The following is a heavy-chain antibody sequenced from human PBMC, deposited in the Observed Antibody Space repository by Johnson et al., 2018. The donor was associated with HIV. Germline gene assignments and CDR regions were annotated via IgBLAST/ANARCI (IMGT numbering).Heavy chain of an antibody. CDR3: ARGRWLRDAFDI. CDR1: GFNFSTYD. CDR2: TSYDGSNT. V-gene: IGHV3-30*03. D-gene: IGHD3-22*01. J-gene: IGHJ3*02. Sequence: QVQLVESGGGVVQPGRSLRLSCITYGFNFSTYDMHWVRQAPGKGLEWVAVTSYDGSNTYYGDSVKGRFTISRDNSKNTLYLQMNSLRTEDTAVYYCARGRWLRDAFDIWGQGTMVTVSS.